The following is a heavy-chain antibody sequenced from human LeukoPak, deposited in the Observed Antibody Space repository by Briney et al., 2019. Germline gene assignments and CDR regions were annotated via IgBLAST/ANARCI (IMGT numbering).Heavy chain of an antibody. CDR1: GFTFSSYS. D-gene: IGHD3-10*01. CDR2: ISSSSSYI. J-gene: IGHJ6*02. CDR3: ANLDYYGSGSPSDNYYYGMDV. Sequence: PGGSLRLSCAASGFTFSSYSMNWVRPAPGKGLEWVSSISSSSSYIYYADSVKGRFTISRDNAKNSLYLQMNSLRAEDTAVYYCANLDYYGSGSPSDNYYYGMDVWGQGTTVTVSS. V-gene: IGHV3-21*01.